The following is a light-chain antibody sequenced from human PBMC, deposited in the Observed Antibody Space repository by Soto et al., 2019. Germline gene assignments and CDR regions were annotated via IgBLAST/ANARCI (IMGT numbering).Light chain of an antibody. Sequence: QSALTQPASVSGSPGQSITISCTGTSSDVGGYNYVSWYQQHPGKAPKLMIYDVSNRPSGVSNRFSGSKSGNTASLTISGLPAEDAADYYCSSYTSSSTLGVFGGGTKLTVL. V-gene: IGLV2-14*01. CDR2: DVS. J-gene: IGLJ3*02. CDR3: SSYTSSSTLGV. CDR1: SSDVGGYNY.